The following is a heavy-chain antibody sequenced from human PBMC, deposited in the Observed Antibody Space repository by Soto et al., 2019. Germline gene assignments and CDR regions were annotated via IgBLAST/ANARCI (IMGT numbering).Heavy chain of an antibody. Sequence: SETLSLTCNVSGDSISSNYWSWIRQPPGKGLEWIGYIYSSGTTNYNPSLKSRFTISIFTSKNQFSLKVNSVTAADTAVYYCARVSGPAVTPLGYYYYMDVWGKGTAVTVSS. CDR1: GDSISSNY. CDR2: IYSSGTT. D-gene: IGHD4-17*01. J-gene: IGHJ6*03. CDR3: ARVSGPAVTPLGYYYYMDV. V-gene: IGHV4-4*08.